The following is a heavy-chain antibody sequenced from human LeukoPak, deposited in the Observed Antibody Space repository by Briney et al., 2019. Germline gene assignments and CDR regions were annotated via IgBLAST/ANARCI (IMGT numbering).Heavy chain of an antibody. J-gene: IGHJ2*01. D-gene: IGHD6-13*01. V-gene: IGHV4-34*01. Sequence: SETLSLTCAVYGGSFSGYYWSWIRQPPGKGLEWIGEINHSGSTNYNPSLKSLVTISVDTSKNQFSLKLSSVTAADTAVYYCARAYSSSWNPSWWYFDLWGRGTLVTVSS. CDR1: GGSFSGYY. CDR3: ARAYSSSWNPSWWYFDL. CDR2: INHSGST.